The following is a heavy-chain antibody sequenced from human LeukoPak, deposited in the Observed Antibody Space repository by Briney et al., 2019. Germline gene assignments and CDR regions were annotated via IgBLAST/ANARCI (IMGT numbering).Heavy chain of an antibody. CDR1: GFTFSSYE. D-gene: IGHD2/OR15-2a*01. Sequence: GGSLRLSCAASGFTFSSYEMSWVRQAPGKGLEWVANIKQDGSEKYYVDSVKGRFSISRDNAKNSLYLQMNSLRAEDTAVYYCARGVNIDYWGQGILVTVSS. CDR3: ARGVNIDY. J-gene: IGHJ4*02. V-gene: IGHV3-7*01. CDR2: IKQDGSEK.